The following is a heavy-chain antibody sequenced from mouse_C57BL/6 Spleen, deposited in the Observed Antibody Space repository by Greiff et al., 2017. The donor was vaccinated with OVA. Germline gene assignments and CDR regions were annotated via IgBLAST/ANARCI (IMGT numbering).Heavy chain of an antibody. CDR3: ARGEDYDGGVAMDY. Sequence: QLQQPGAELVMPGASVKLSCKASGYTFTSYWMHWVKQRPGQGLEWIGEIDPSDSYTNYNQKFKGKSTLTVDKSSSTAYMQLSSLTSEDSAVYYCARGEDYDGGVAMDYWGQGTSVTVSS. J-gene: IGHJ4*01. CDR1: GYTFTSYW. V-gene: IGHV1-69*01. CDR2: IDPSDSYT. D-gene: IGHD2-4*01.